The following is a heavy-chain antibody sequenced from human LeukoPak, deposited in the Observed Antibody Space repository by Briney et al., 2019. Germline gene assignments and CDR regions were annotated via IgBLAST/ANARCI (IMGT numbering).Heavy chain of an antibody. CDR2: IKSKADGETI. CDR1: GFNFNSYT. V-gene: IGHV3-15*07. J-gene: IGHJ4*02. D-gene: IGHD1-20*01. CDR3: STLTSRGLSDS. Sequence: PGGSLRLSCAASGFNFNSYTMNWVRQAPGKGLEWVGRIKSKADGETIDYAAPVKGRFTFSRDDSKNMLYLQMNSLKSEDTAVYYCSTLTSRGLSDSWGQGTLVTVSS.